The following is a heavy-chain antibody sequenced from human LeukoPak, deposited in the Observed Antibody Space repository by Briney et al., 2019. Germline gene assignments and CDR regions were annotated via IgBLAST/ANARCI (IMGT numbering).Heavy chain of an antibody. J-gene: IGHJ4*02. CDR3: YGGGY. D-gene: IGHD4-23*01. CDR1: GFSFSSYE. Sequence: SGGSLRLSCAASGFSFSSYEMNWVRQATGKGLEWVSAITSAGDTYYAGSVKGRFTISRENAKNSLYLQMSSLTAGDTAVYYCYGGGYWGQGTLVTVSS. CDR2: ITSAGDT. V-gene: IGHV3-13*04.